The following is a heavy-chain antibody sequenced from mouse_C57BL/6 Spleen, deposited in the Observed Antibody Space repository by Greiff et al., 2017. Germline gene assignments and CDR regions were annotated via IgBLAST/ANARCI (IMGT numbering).Heavy chain of an antibody. CDR2: IDPENGDT. CDR3: TKPFPTSSWFAY. Sequence: EVQLQQSGAELVRPGASVKLSCTASGFNIKDDYMHWVKQRPEQGLEWIGWIDPENGDTEYASKFQGKATITADTSSNTAYLQLSSLPSEDTAVYYCTKPFPTSSWFAYWGQGTLVTVSA. D-gene: IGHD1-1*01. V-gene: IGHV14-4*01. J-gene: IGHJ3*01. CDR1: GFNIKDDY.